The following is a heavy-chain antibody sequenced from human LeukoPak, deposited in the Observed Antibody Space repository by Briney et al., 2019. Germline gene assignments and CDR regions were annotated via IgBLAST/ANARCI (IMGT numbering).Heavy chain of an antibody. Sequence: GGSLRLSCADFTFSSYWMSWVRQAPGKGLEWVANIKQDGSEKYYVDSVKGRFTISRDNAKNSLYLQMNSLRAEDTAVYYCARLGGGHSSSWYDAFDIWGQGTMVTVSS. J-gene: IGHJ3*02. CDR2: IKQDGSEK. V-gene: IGHV3-7*01. CDR1: TFSSYW. CDR3: ARLGGGHSSSWYDAFDI. D-gene: IGHD6-13*01.